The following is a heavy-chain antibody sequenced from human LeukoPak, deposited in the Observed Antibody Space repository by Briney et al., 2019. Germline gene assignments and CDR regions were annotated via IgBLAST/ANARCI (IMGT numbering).Heavy chain of an antibody. J-gene: IGHJ4*02. CDR3: AKSGGYGLIDY. CDR2: IYYSGST. V-gene: IGHV4-59*04. D-gene: IGHD1-26*01. CDR1: GGSLTGYY. Sequence: SETLSLTCGVSGGSLTGYYWGWIRQPPGKGLEWIGNIYYSGSTYYNASLQSRVTISLDTSKNQFSLRLNSVTAADTAMYYCAKSGGYGLIDYWGQGTLVTVSS.